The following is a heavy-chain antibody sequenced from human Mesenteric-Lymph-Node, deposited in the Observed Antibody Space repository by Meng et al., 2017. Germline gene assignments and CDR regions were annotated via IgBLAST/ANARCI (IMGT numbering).Heavy chain of an antibody. CDR3: ARGLRGPDD. D-gene: IGHD2-21*01. Sequence: GESLKISCVVSGFTFSSYWMHWVRQAPGKGLVWVSRVNNDGSSAVYADSVRGRFTISRDNVENTLYLQMNSLRAEDTAVYYCARGLRGPDDWGQGTLVTVSS. J-gene: IGHJ4*02. CDR2: VNNDGSSA. CDR1: GFTFSSYW. V-gene: IGHV3-74*01.